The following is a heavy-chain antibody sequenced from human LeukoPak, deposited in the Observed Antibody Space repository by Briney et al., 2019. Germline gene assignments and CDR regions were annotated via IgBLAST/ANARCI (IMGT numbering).Heavy chain of an antibody. D-gene: IGHD3-10*01. V-gene: IGHV4-34*01. J-gene: IGHJ3*02. CDR1: GGSFNSYF. Sequence: PSETLSLTCAVYGGSFNSYFWSWIRQRPGKGLEWIGDINHSGTINYNPSLKSRVTISIDTSENQFSLKLSSVTTADTAVYYCARLWPPFDAFDIWGQGTMVTVSS. CDR2: INHSGTI. CDR3: ARLWPPFDAFDI.